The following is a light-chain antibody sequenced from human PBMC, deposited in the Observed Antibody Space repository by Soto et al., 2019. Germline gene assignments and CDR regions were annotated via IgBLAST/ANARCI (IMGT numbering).Light chain of an antibody. CDR3: LQHHSYPWT. CDR2: GAS. CDR1: QGIGND. V-gene: IGKV1-6*01. J-gene: IGKJ1*01. Sequence: AIQMTQSPSSLSASVGDRVTITCRASQGIGNDLAWYQQKPGKAPKLLIYGASSLQSGVPSRFSGSGSGTDFTLTSSSLQPEDSATYYCLQHHSYPWTFGHGTKVEIK.